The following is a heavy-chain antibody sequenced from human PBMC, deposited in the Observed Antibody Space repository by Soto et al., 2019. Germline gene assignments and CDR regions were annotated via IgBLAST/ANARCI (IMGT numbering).Heavy chain of an antibody. CDR3: ARDSTGESWSAFDI. V-gene: IGHV3-33*01. D-gene: IGHD2-2*01. J-gene: IGHJ3*02. Sequence: PGGSLRLSCAASGFTFSSYGMHWVRQAPGKGLEWVAVIWYDGSNKYYADSVKGRFTISRDNSKNTLYLQMNSLRSDDTAVYYCARDSTGESWSAFDIWGQGTMVTVSS. CDR1: GFTFSSYG. CDR2: IWYDGSNK.